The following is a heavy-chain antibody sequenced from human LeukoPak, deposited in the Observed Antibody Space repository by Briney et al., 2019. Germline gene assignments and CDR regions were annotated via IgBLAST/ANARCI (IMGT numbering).Heavy chain of an antibody. Sequence: SVKVSCKASGGTXSSYAISWVRQAPGQGLEWMGKIIPILGIANNAQKFQVRVTITADKSTSTAYMELSSLRSEDTAVYYCARAYPDGDYLGSWGQGTLVTVSS. V-gene: IGHV1-69*04. CDR3: ARAYPDGDYLGS. D-gene: IGHD4-17*01. CDR1: GGTXSSYA. CDR2: IIPILGIA. J-gene: IGHJ4*02.